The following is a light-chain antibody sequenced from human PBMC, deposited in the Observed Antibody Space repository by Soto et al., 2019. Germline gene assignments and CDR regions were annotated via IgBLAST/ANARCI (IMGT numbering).Light chain of an antibody. CDR3: QQYYSTLSWT. J-gene: IGKJ1*01. V-gene: IGKV4-1*01. Sequence: DIVKTQSPDSLAVSLGERATINCKSSQRVLYSSNNENYLARYQQKPGQPPKLLIYWASTRESGVPDRFSGSGSGTDFTLTISSLQAEDVAVYYCQQYYSTLSWTFGQGTKVDIK. CDR1: QRVLYSSNNENY. CDR2: WAS.